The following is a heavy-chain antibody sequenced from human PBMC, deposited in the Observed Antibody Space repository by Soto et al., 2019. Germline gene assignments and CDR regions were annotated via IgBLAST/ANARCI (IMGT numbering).Heavy chain of an antibody. CDR3: ARSDYYDSSGPDY. J-gene: IGHJ4*02. CDR1: GGTFSSYT. D-gene: IGHD3-22*01. CDR2: IIPILGIA. V-gene: IGHV1-69*02. Sequence: QVQLVQSGAEVKKPGSSVKVSCKASGGTFSSYTISWVRQAPGQGLEWMGRIIPILGIANYAQKFQGRVTITADKSTSTAYMELSSLRFEDTAVYYCARSDYYDSSGPDYWGQGTLVTVSS.